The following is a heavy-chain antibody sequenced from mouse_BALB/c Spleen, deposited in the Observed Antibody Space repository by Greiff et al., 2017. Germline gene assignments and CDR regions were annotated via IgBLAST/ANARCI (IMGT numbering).Heavy chain of an antibody. D-gene: IGHD2-4*01. V-gene: IGHV1-82*01. CDR3: AREAITTGPGAWFAY. CDR2: IYPGDGDT. CDR1: GYAFSSSW. J-gene: IGHJ3*01. Sequence: QVQLKESGPELVKPGASVKISCKASGYAFSSSWMNWVKQRPGQGLEWIGRIYPGDGDTNYNGKFKGKATLTADKSSSTAYMQLSSLTSVDSAVYFCAREAITTGPGAWFAYWGQGTLVTVSA.